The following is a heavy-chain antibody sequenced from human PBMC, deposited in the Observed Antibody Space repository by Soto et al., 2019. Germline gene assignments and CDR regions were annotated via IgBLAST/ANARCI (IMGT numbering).Heavy chain of an antibody. J-gene: IGHJ4*02. CDR1: GGSISSYY. CDR3: ASRYGSYIYN. D-gene: IGHD3-16*02. Sequence: SETLSLTCTVSGGSISSYYWSWIRQPPGKGLEWIGYIYYSGSTNYNPSLKSRVTISVDTSKNQFSLKLNSVTAADTAVYYCASRYGSYIYNWGLGALVTVSS. CDR2: IYYSGST. V-gene: IGHV4-59*08.